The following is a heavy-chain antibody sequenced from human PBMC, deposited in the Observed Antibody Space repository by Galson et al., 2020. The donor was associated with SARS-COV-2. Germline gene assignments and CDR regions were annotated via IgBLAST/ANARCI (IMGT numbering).Heavy chain of an antibody. CDR1: GYTFSSYS. Sequence: GESLKISCAASGYTFSSYSMNWVRQAPGKGLEWVSSISSSSSYIYYADSVKGRFTISRDNANNSLYLQMNSLRAEDTAVYYCARGSYYYDSRGYVDYWVQGTLVTVSS. V-gene: IGHV3-21*01. CDR2: ISSSSSYI. D-gene: IGHD3-22*01. CDR3: ARGSYYYDSRGYVDY. J-gene: IGHJ4*02.